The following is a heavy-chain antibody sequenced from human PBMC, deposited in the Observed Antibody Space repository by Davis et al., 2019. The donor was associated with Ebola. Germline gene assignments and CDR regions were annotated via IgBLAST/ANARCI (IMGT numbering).Heavy chain of an antibody. CDR3: ARLSPICEGIAAAGPCADY. J-gene: IGHJ4*02. D-gene: IGHD6-13*01. Sequence: PSETLSLTCTVSADSFSGGGYYWAWVRQPPGKGLESIGSISYSGSTYYNPSLKSRVTISVDTSKTQFSLRMNSVTAADTAVYYCARLSPICEGIAAAGPCADYWGQGTLVTVSS. CDR2: ISYSGST. V-gene: IGHV4-39*01. CDR1: ADSFSGGGYY.